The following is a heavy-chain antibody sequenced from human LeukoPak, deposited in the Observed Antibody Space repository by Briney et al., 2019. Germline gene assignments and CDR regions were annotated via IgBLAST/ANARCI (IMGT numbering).Heavy chain of an antibody. D-gene: IGHD2-15*01. J-gene: IGHJ3*02. Sequence: SETLSLTCTVSGGSIGSYYWSWIRQPPGKGLEWIGEINHSGSTNYNPSLKSRVTISVDTSKNQFSLKLSSVTAADTAVYYCCSYGLDAFDIWGQGTMVTVSS. CDR1: GGSIGSYY. V-gene: IGHV4-34*01. CDR3: CSYGLDAFDI. CDR2: INHSGST.